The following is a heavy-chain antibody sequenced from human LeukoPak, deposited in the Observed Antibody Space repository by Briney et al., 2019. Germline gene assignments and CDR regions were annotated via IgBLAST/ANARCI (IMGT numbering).Heavy chain of an antibody. Sequence: GASVKVSCKASGYTFTSYDINWVRQATGHGLEWMGWMNPNSGNTGYAQKFQGRVTMTRNTSISTAYMELSSLRSEDTAVYYCARGWPQTRGVRGVRFDYWGQGTLVTVSS. CDR1: GYTFTSYD. V-gene: IGHV1-8*01. J-gene: IGHJ4*02. D-gene: IGHD3-10*01. CDR2: MNPNSGNT. CDR3: ARGWPQTRGVRGVRFDY.